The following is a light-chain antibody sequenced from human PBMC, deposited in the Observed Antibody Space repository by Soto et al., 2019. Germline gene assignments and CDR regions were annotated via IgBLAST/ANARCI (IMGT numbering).Light chain of an antibody. CDR2: GAS. Sequence: ETVLTQSPGTLSLSPGEGATLSCRASQTIKNNYLAWYQQRRGLPPRLLVYGASGRATGIPDRFSGSGSGTDFTLTITRLEPEDFAVYYCQQYGTSPLTFGGGTEVEIK. V-gene: IGKV3-20*01. CDR1: QTIKNNY. CDR3: QQYGTSPLT. J-gene: IGKJ4*02.